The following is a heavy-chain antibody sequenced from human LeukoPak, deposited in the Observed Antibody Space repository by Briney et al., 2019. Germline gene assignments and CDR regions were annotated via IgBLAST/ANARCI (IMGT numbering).Heavy chain of an antibody. J-gene: IGHJ4*02. V-gene: IGHV1-18*01. D-gene: IGHD3-22*01. CDR2: ISAYNGNT. Sequence: ASVKVSCKASGYTFTSYGISWVRQAPGQGLEWMGWISAYNGNTNYAQKLQGRVIMTTDTSTSTAYMELRSLRSDDTAVYYCAGGWDYHDTSGYYYDLDNWGRGTLVTVSS. CDR1: GYTFTSYG. CDR3: AGGWDYHDTSGYYYDLDN.